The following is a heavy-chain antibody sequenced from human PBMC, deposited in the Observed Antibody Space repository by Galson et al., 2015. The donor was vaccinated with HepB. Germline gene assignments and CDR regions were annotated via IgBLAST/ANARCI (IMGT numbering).Heavy chain of an antibody. D-gene: IGHD6-19*01. V-gene: IGHV4-34*01. Sequence: ETLSLTCAVYGGSFSGYYWSWIRQPPGKGLEWIGEINHSGSTNYNPSLKSRVTISVDTSKNQFSLKLSSVTAADTAVYYCARVRILSSSGFSGWYCDYWGQGTLVTVSS. CDR3: ARVRILSSSGFSGWYCDY. CDR1: GGSFSGYY. J-gene: IGHJ4*02. CDR2: INHSGST.